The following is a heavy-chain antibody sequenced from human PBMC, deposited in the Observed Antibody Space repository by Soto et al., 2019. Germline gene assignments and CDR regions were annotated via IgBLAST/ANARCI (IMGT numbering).Heavy chain of an antibody. CDR2: ISYDGSNT. V-gene: IGHV3-30-3*01. CDR1: GFTFSSFA. Sequence: QVQLVESGGGVLQPGRSLRLSCAASGFTFSSFAMHWVRQAPGKGLVWVAFISYDGSNTYYADSVKGRVTISRDNSKKTGSLEINSLRAEDTAVYHCAKGLTLGIVGAWGHYFEYWGQGTLVTVSS. J-gene: IGHJ4*02. CDR3: AKGLTLGIVGAWGHYFEY. D-gene: IGHD1-26*01.